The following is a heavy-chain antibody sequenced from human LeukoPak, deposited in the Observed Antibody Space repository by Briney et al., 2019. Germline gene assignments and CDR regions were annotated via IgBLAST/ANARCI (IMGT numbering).Heavy chain of an antibody. D-gene: IGHD5-24*01. J-gene: IGHJ4*02. Sequence: GGSLRLSCAASGFTVSIKYMSWVRQAPGKGLEWVSVIYSGGSTYYADSVKGRFTISRDNSKNTLYLQMNSLRAEDTAVYYCARDWSRDGYNLPFDYWGQGTLVTVSS. CDR3: ARDWSRDGYNLPFDY. CDR1: GFTVSIKY. V-gene: IGHV3-53*01. CDR2: IYSGGST.